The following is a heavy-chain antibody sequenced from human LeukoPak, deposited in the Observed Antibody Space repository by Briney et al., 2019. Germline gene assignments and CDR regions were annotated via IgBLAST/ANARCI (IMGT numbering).Heavy chain of an antibody. Sequence: ASVKVSCKASGYTFTSYGISWVRQAPGQGLEWMGWISAYNGNTNYAQKLQGRVTMTTDTSTSTAYMELRSLRSDDTAVYYCARVGIMITFGGVIVTLPFDYWGQGTLVTVSS. J-gene: IGHJ4*02. CDR2: ISAYNGNT. CDR3: ARVGIMITFGGVIVTLPFDY. D-gene: IGHD3-16*02. V-gene: IGHV1-18*01. CDR1: GYTFTSYG.